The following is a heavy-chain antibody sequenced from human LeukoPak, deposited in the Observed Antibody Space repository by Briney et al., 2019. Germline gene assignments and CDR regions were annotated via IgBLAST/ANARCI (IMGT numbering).Heavy chain of an antibody. V-gene: IGHV4-34*01. Sequence: SETLSLTCAVYGGSSSGYYWSWIRQPPGKGLEWIGEINHSGSTNYNPSLKSRVTISVDTSKNQFSLKLSSVTAADTAVYYCASGAVAGPGDGTFDYWGQGTLVTVSS. J-gene: IGHJ4*02. CDR3: ASGAVAGPGDGTFDY. CDR2: INHSGST. CDR1: GGSSSGYY. D-gene: IGHD6-19*01.